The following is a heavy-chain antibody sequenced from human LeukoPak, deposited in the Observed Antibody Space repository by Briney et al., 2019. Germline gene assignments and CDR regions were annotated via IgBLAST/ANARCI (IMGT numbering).Heavy chain of an antibody. CDR2: IIPIFGTA. Sequence: GSSVKVSCKASGGTFSSYAISWVRQAPGQGLEWMGRIIPIFGTANYAQKFQGRVTITADESTSTAYVELSSLRSEDTAVYYCARETRYYDSSGYYDAFDIWGQGTMVTVSS. CDR1: GGTFSSYA. V-gene: IGHV1-69*15. CDR3: ARETRYYDSSGYYDAFDI. J-gene: IGHJ3*02. D-gene: IGHD3-22*01.